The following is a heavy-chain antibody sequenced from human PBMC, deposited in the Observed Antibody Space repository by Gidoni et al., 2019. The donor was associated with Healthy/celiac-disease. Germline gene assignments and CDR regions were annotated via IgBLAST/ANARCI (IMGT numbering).Heavy chain of an antibody. CDR2: IYYSGST. D-gene: IGHD3-3*01. CDR3: ASLGADFWSGYSTDT. V-gene: IGHV4-30-4*01. Sequence: QVQLQESGPGLVKPSQTLSLTCTVSGGSISSWDYYWSWIRQPPGKGLELIGYIYYSGSTYYHPSLKSRVTISVDTSKNQFSLKLSSVTAAYTAVYYCASLGADFWSGYSTDTWGQGTLVTVSS. J-gene: IGHJ5*02. CDR1: GGSISSWDYY.